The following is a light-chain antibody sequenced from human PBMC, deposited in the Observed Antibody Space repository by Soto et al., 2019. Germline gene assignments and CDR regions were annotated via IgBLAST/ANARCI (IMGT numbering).Light chain of an antibody. J-gene: IGLJ1*01. CDR1: SSDVGGYNY. Sequence: QSVLTQPPSASGSPGQSVTISCTGTSSDVGGYNYVSWYQQHPGKAPKLMIYEVSKRPSGVPDRFSGSKSGNTASLTVSGLQAEDEADYYCSSYAGSNVVVFGTGTRSPS. CDR2: EVS. V-gene: IGLV2-8*01. CDR3: SSYAGSNVVV.